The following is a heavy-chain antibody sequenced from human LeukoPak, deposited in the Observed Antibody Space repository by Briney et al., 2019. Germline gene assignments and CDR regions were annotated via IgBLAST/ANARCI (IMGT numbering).Heavy chain of an antibody. CDR1: GYTFTSYG. D-gene: IGHD1-7*01. J-gene: IGHJ6*02. CDR3: ARGRTGTNLHYYYGMDV. CDR2: ISAYNGNT. V-gene: IGHV1-18*01. Sequence: AASVTVSCKASGYTFTSYGISWVRQAPGQGLEWMGWISAYNGNTNYAQKLQGRVTMTTDTSTSTAYMELRSLRSDDTAVYYCARGRTGTNLHYYYGMDVWGQGTTVTVSS.